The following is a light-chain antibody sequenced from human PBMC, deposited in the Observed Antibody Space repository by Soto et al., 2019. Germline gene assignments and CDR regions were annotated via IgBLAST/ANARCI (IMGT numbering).Light chain of an antibody. CDR2: DAS. J-gene: IGKJ1*01. CDR3: QQFQSSLRT. Sequence: EIVLTQSPATLSLSPGERATLSCRASQSVSSQLAWYQQKPGQAPRLLIYDASNRATGIPARFSGSGSATDFTLTISGLEPEDFAVYFCQQFQSSLRTFGQGTKVDIK. V-gene: IGKV3-11*01. CDR1: QSVSSQ.